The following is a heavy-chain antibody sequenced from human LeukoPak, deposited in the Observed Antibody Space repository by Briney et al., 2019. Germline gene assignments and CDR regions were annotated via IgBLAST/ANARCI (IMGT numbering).Heavy chain of an antibody. Sequence: SETLSLTCTVSGGSISSYYWSWIRQPPGKGLEWIGYIYYNGGSGSTNYSPSLKSRVTISVDMSKNQFSLKLSSVTAADTAVYYCARGTGTRITIFGVVISAFDIWGQGTMVTVSS. CDR1: GGSISSYY. V-gene: IGHV4-59*12. D-gene: IGHD3-3*01. CDR3: ARGTGTRITIFGVVISAFDI. CDR2: IYYNGGSGST. J-gene: IGHJ3*02.